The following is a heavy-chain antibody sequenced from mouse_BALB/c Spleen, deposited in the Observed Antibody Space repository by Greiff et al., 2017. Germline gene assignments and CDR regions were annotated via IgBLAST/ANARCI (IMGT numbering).Heavy chain of an antibody. CDR3: ARGMITTEAWFAY. Sequence: EVQLQQSGAELVKPGASVKLSCTASGFNIKDTYMHWVKQRPEQGLEWIGRIDPANGNTKYDPKFQGKATITADTSSNTAYLQLSSLTSEDTAVYCCARGMITTEAWFAYWGQGTLVTVSA. CDR2: IDPANGNT. V-gene: IGHV14-3*02. CDR1: GFNIKDTY. J-gene: IGHJ3*01. D-gene: IGHD2-4*01.